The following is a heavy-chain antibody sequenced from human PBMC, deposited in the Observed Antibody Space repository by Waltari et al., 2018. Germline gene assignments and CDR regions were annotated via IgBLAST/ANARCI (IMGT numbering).Heavy chain of an antibody. Sequence: VQLVQSGAEVKKPGASVKVSCKASGYTFNGYYMHWVRQAPGQGLEWMGWINPNSGGTNYAQKFQGRVTMTRDTSISTAYMELSRLRSDDTAVYYCARGRTPITMVRGVMTLGYWGQGTLVTVSS. CDR3: ARGRTPITMVRGVMTLGY. CDR2: INPNSGGT. J-gene: IGHJ4*02. D-gene: IGHD3-10*01. CDR1: GYTFNGYY. V-gene: IGHV1-2*02.